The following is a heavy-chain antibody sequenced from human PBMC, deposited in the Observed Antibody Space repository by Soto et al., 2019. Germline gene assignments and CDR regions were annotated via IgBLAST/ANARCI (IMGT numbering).Heavy chain of an antibody. Sequence: QVQVQESGPGLLKPSGTLSLTCAVSGGSISSIDWWSWVRQPPGKGLEWIGEIHQSGSTHYNPFLPSRVTISVDISMNPLSQSLRSVTAADMAVYYWVRSGGDDPKVYWGQGTQVTVSS. CDR1: GGSISSIDW. V-gene: IGHV4-4*02. D-gene: IGHD5-12*01. J-gene: IGHJ4*02. CDR3: VRSGGDDPKVY. CDR2: IHQSGST.